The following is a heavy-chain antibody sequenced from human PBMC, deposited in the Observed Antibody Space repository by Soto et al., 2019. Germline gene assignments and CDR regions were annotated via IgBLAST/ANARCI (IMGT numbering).Heavy chain of an antibody. J-gene: IGHJ4*02. V-gene: IGHV3-72*01. Sequence: EGQLVESGGRLVQPGGSLRLSCTASAFSLSDKYLDWVRQAPGQGLERVGRTVNKAFSYTTEYAAAVMGIFTISKDDSEKSLYLQMTSLRTELTAVYYCDGERYAGFDYWGQGALVTVSS. CDR3: DGERYAGFDY. CDR2: TVNKAFSYTT. D-gene: IGHD2-8*01. CDR1: AFSLSDKY.